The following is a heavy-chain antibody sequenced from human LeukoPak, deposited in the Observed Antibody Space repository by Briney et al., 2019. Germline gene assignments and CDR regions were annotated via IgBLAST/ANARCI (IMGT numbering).Heavy chain of an antibody. V-gene: IGHV3-7*01. CDR2: IKQDGSEK. CDR1: GFTVSSYW. Sequence: GGSLRLSCAASGFTVSSYWMSWVRQAPGKGLEWVGNIKQDGSEKYYVASVKSRFTISRDNAKNSLYLQMNSLRAEDTAVYYCARAYSGSYYDAFDIWGQGTMVTVSS. D-gene: IGHD1-26*01. J-gene: IGHJ3*02. CDR3: ARAYSGSYYDAFDI.